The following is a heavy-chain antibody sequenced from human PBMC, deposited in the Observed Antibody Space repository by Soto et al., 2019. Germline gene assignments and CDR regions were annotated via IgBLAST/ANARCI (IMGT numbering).Heavy chain of an antibody. J-gene: IGHJ6*02. V-gene: IGHV3-30*18. CDR2: ISYDGSNK. CDR1: GFTFSSYG. Sequence: QVQLVESGGGVVQPGRSLRLSCAASGFTFSSYGMHWVRQAPGKGLEWVAVISYDGSNKYYADSVKGRFTISRDNSKNTLYLQMNSLRAEDTAVDYCAKSLGYGDYYYYYGMDVWGQGTTVTVSS. D-gene: IGHD4-17*01. CDR3: AKSLGYGDYYYYYGMDV.